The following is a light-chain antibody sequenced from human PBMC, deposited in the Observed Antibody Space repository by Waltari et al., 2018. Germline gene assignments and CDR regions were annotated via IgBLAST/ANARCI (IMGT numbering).Light chain of an antibody. CDR2: GAS. V-gene: IGKV1-12*01. Sequence: DIQMTQSPSSVSASVGDRVSITCRASQAISSYLAWYQQKPGKAPNLLIYGASSLQSGVPSRFSGSGSGTDVTLTISSLQPEDVATYDCQQANSFPLTCGGGTKVEIK. CDR1: QAISSY. CDR3: QQANSFPLT. J-gene: IGKJ4*01.